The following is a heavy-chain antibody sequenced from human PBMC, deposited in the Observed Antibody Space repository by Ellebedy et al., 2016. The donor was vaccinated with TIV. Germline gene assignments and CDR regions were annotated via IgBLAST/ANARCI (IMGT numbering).Heavy chain of an antibody. CDR2: IKKDGSEK. J-gene: IGHJ4*02. CDR3: PCGFDY. Sequence: PGGSLRLSCAASGFTFSNCGMEWVRQAPGKGLEWVANIKKDGSEKHYVDSVKGRFTISRDNAKSSLYLQMNSLRAEATAVYFFPCGFDYWGQGTLVTVSS. V-gene: IGHV3-7*01. CDR1: GFTFSNCG.